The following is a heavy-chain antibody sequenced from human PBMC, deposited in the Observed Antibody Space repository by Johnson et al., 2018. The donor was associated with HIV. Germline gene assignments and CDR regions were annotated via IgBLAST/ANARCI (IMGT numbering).Heavy chain of an antibody. Sequence: QVQLVESGGGVVQPGRSLRLSCAASGFTFSSYGMHLVRQAPGKGLEWVAVISYDGSNQYYADSVKGRFTISRDNSKNTLYLQINSLRAEDTAVYYWANDYGGKGGNAFDIWGQGTMVTVSS. D-gene: IGHD4-23*01. V-gene: IGHV3-30*18. J-gene: IGHJ3*02. CDR2: ISYDGSNQ. CDR3: ANDYGGKGGNAFDI. CDR1: GFTFSSYG.